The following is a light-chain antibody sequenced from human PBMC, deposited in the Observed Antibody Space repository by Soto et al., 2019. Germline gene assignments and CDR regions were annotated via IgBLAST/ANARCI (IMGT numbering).Light chain of an antibody. CDR2: DVS. Sequence: QSVLTQPASVSGSPGQSITISCTGTSSDVGAYNYVSWYQQHPGKAPKLMIYDVSHRPSGVSNRFSGSKSGNTASLTISWLQAEDEADYYCNSYTSSSNCVFGTGTKVTVL. CDR1: SSDVGAYNY. CDR3: NSYTSSSNCV. J-gene: IGLJ1*01. V-gene: IGLV2-14*01.